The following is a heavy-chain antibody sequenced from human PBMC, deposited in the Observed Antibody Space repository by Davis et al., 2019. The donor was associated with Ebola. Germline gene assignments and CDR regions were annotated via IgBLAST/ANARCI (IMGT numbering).Heavy chain of an antibody. V-gene: IGHV4-4*09. Sequence: PSETLSLTCTVSGDSMTPYYWSWIRQPPGKGLEWIGFIYSGNNNYNSSLRSRVTMSTDTSKNQFSLILTSVTPADTAIYYCARRGQFDGDYGYYLDMWGHGTLVTVSS. CDR1: GDSMTPYY. CDR2: IYSGNN. CDR3: ARRGQFDGDYGYYLDM. D-gene: IGHD4-17*01. J-gene: IGHJ4*01.